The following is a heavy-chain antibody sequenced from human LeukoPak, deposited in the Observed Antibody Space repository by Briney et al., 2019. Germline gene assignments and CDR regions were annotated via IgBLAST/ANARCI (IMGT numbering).Heavy chain of an antibody. D-gene: IGHD2/OR15-2a*01. V-gene: IGHV3-21*01. CDR1: GFTFSSYS. CDR3: ARGGSNIAGGDY. J-gene: IGHJ4*02. Sequence: GGSLRLSCAASGFTFSSYSMNWVRQAPGKGLEWVSSISSSSSYIYYADSAKGRFTISRDNAKNSLYLQMNSLRAEDTAVYYCARGGSNIAGGDYWGQGTLVTVSS. CDR2: ISSSSSYI.